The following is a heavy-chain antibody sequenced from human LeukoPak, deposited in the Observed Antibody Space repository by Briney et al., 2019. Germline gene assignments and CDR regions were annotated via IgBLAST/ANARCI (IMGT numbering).Heavy chain of an antibody. Sequence: SETLSLTCTVSGGSISSYYWSWIRQPPGKGLEWIGYIYYSGSTNYNPSLKSRVTISVDTSKNQFSLKLSSVTAADTALYYCARHDVDTVMVVFDYWGQGTLVTVSS. D-gene: IGHD5-18*01. J-gene: IGHJ4*02. CDR3: ARHDVDTVMVVFDY. V-gene: IGHV4-59*08. CDR1: GGSISSYY. CDR2: IYYSGST.